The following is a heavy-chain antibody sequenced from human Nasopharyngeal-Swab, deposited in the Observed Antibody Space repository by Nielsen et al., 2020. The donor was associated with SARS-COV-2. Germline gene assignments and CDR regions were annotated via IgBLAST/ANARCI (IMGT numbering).Heavy chain of an antibody. V-gene: IGHV3-9*01. Sequence: SLKISCAASAFTFDDYAMHWVRQAPGKGLEWVSGINWNSGNKGYADSVKGRFTISRDNAKNSVYLEMTSLRAEDTALYYCAKGLEDWGQGTLVTVSS. CDR1: AFTFDDYA. D-gene: IGHD1-1*01. J-gene: IGHJ4*02. CDR3: AKGLED. CDR2: INWNSGNK.